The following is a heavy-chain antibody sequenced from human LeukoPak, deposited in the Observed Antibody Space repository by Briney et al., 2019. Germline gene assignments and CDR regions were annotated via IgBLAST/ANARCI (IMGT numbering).Heavy chain of an antibody. D-gene: IGHD4-23*01. Sequence: PGGSLLLSCAASGFTFSSYWMNWVRQAPGKGLVWVSRIASGGSSTTYADSVKGRFSISRDNAKNTLYLQMNSLRVEDTAVYYCARGRPHGNDYWGQGTLVTVSS. CDR2: IASGGSST. CDR1: GFTFSSYW. J-gene: IGHJ4*02. CDR3: ARGRPHGNDY. V-gene: IGHV3-74*01.